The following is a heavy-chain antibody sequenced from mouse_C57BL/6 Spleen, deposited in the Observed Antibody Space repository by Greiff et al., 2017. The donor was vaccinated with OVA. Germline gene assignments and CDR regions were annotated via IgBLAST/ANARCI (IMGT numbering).Heavy chain of an antibody. CDR2: ISSGGSYT. Sequence: EVQGVESGGDLVKPGGSLKLSCAASGFTFSSYGMSWVRQTPDKRLEWVATISSGGSYTYYPDSVKGRFTISRDNAKNTLYLQMSSLKSEDTAMYYCATGGNTGYFDVWGTGTTVTVSS. D-gene: IGHD2-1*01. CDR1: GFTFSSYG. V-gene: IGHV5-6*01. J-gene: IGHJ1*03. CDR3: ATGGNTGYFDV.